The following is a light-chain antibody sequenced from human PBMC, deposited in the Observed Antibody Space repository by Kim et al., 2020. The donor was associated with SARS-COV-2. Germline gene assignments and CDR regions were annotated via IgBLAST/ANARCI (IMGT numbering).Light chain of an antibody. V-gene: IGKV3-11*01. CDR1: QSVSSS. CDR2: DAS. Sequence: LSPGERATPSRRASQSVSSSLAWYQQKPGQAPRLLIYDASNRATGIPARFSGSGSGTDFTLTISSLEPEDFAVYYCQQRSNWPLTFGGGTKVDIK. CDR3: QQRSNWPLT. J-gene: IGKJ4*01.